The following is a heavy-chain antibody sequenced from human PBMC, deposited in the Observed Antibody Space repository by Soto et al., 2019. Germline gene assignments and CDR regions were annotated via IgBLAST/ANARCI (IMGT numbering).Heavy chain of an antibody. V-gene: IGHV1-2*04. D-gene: IGHD3-9*01. CDR1: GYTFTGYY. Sequence: ASVKVSCKASGYTFTGYYMHWVRQAPGQGLEWMGWINPNSGGTNYAQKFQGWVTMTRDTSISTAYMELSRLRSDDTAVYYCAREYYDILTGYWGHWFDPWGQGTLVTVSS. CDR3: AREYYDILTGYWGHWFDP. CDR2: INPNSGGT. J-gene: IGHJ5*02.